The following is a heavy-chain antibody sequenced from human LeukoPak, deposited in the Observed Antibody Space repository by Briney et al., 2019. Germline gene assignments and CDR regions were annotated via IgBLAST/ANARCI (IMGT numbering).Heavy chain of an antibody. Sequence: PGGSLRLSCAASGFTFSSYAMSWVRQAPGKGLEWVSAISGSGGSTYYADSVKGRFTISRDNSKNTLYLQMNSLRAEDTAVYYCAKNPTPRLDYYGTRGLFDYWGQGTLVTVSS. CDR1: GFTFSSYA. D-gene: IGHD3-10*01. CDR2: ISGSGGST. V-gene: IGHV3-23*01. J-gene: IGHJ4*02. CDR3: AKNPTPRLDYYGTRGLFDY.